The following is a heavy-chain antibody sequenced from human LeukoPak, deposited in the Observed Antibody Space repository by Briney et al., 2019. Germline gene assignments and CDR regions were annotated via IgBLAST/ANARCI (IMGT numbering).Heavy chain of an antibody. CDR3: AKDHSRSRGYFDY. CDR2: ISSSSSTI. CDR1: GFTFSSYS. D-gene: IGHD3-10*01. J-gene: IGHJ4*02. Sequence: GGSLRLSCAASGFTFSSYSMNWVRQAPGKGLEWVSYISSSSSTIYYADSVKGRFTISRDNSKNALYLQMNSLRAEDTAVYYCAKDHSRSRGYFDYWGQGTLVTVSS. V-gene: IGHV3-48*01.